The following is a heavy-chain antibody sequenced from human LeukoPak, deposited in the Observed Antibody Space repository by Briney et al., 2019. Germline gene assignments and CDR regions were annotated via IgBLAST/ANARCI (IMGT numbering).Heavy chain of an antibody. J-gene: IGHJ3*02. V-gene: IGHV3-66*01. CDR3: ARAPDGDEACDI. D-gene: IGHD4-17*01. CDR2: IYSGGRT. Sequence: PGGSLSLSCAVSGFIVISSFKTWVRQAPGKGLEWVSVIYSGGRTYYADSVKGRFTTSRDNSKNTLDLQMNSLRAEDTAVYYCARAPDGDEACDIWGEMAMVTVSS. CDR1: GFIVISSF.